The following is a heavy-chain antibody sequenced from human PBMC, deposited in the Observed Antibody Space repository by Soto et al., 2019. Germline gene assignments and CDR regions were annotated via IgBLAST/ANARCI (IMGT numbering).Heavy chain of an antibody. V-gene: IGHV3-21*01. J-gene: IGHJ5*01. D-gene: IGHD3-10*01. CDR1: VFTFSTYT. Sequence: AWSLRLSCAASVFTFSTYTMNWFRQAPGKGLEWISSISSGSSYIYYAGSVKGRFTISRDNAKNSLFLQMNSLRADDTAVYYCARDILSGGAYPDSWGQGTKVTVSS. CDR2: ISSGSSYI. CDR3: ARDILSGGAYPDS.